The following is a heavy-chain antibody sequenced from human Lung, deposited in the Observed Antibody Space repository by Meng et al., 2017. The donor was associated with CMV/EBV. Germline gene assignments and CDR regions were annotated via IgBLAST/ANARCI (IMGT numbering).Heavy chain of an antibody. Sequence: ESLKISCAASGFTFDDYTMHWVRQAPGKGLEWVSLISWDGGSTYYADSVKGRFTISRDNSKNSLYLQMNSLRTEDTALYYCAKAGHVDTSSGMDVWGQGTXVTGAS. V-gene: IGHV3-43*01. J-gene: IGHJ6*02. D-gene: IGHD5-18*01. CDR3: AKAGHVDTSSGMDV. CDR1: GFTFDDYT. CDR2: ISWDGGST.